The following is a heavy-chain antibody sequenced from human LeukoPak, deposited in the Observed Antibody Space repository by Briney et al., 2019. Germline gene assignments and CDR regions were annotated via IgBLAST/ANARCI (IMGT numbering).Heavy chain of an antibody. CDR3: ARAEWSNWYFDL. CDR1: GFTFSTYW. V-gene: IGHV3-7*03. J-gene: IGHJ2*01. CDR2: IKQDGSEK. Sequence: GGSLRLSCAASGFTFSTYWMNWVRQAPGKGLEWVANIKQDGSEKYYVDSVKGRFTLSKDSAKNSLYLQMNSLRAEDTAVYYCARAEWSNWYFDLWGRGTLVTVSS. D-gene: IGHD3-3*01.